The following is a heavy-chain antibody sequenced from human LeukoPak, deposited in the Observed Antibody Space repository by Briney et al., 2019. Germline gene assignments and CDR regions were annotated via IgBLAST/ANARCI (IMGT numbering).Heavy chain of an antibody. Sequence: PGGSLRLSCAASGFTFSNAWMSWVRQAPGKGLEWVGRIKSKTDGGTTDYAAPVKGRFTISRDDSKNTQYLQMNSLKTEDTAVYYCTTEGLLWFGELYRDAFDIWGQGTMVTVSS. J-gene: IGHJ3*02. D-gene: IGHD3-10*01. CDR1: GFTFSNAW. CDR2: IKSKTDGGTT. V-gene: IGHV3-15*01. CDR3: TTEGLLWFGELYRDAFDI.